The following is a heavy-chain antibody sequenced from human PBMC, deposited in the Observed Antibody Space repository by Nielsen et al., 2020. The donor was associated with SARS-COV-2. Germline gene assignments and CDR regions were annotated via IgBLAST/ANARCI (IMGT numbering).Heavy chain of an antibody. J-gene: IGHJ4*02. CDR3: ARDRPGYSSGWRFGHDY. V-gene: IGHV1-69*13. D-gene: IGHD6-19*01. CDR2: IIPIFGTA. Sequence: SVKVSCKASGGTFSSYAISWVRQAPGQGLEWVGGIIPIFGTANYAQKFQGRVTITADESTSTAYMELSSLRSEDTAVYYCARDRPGYSSGWRFGHDYWGQGTLVTVSS. CDR1: GGTFSSYA.